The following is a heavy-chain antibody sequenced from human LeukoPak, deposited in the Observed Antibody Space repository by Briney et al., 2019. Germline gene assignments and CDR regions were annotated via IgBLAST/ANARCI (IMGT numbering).Heavy chain of an antibody. CDR1: GFTFSSYA. J-gene: IGHJ4*02. CDR2: IKQDGSEK. D-gene: IGHD3-10*01. Sequence: PGGSLRLSCAASGFTFSSYAMSWVRQAPGKGLEWVANIKQDGSEKYYVDSVKGRFTISRDNAKNSLYLQMNSLRAEDTAVYYCARVLGVSSSIFDYWGQGTLVTVSS. V-gene: IGHV3-7*01. CDR3: ARVLGVSSSIFDY.